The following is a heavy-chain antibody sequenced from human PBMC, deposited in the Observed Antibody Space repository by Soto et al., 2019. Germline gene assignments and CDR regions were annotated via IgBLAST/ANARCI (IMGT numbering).Heavy chain of an antibody. CDR1: GFTFSSYG. Sequence: QVQLVESGGGVVQPGRSLRLSCAASGFTFSSYGMHWVRQAPGKGLEWVAVIWYDGSNKYYADSVKGRFTISRDNSRNTLYLQMNSLRAEDTAVYYCARWLGIFDYWGQGTLVTVSS. V-gene: IGHV3-33*01. J-gene: IGHJ4*02. CDR2: IWYDGSNK. D-gene: IGHD6-19*01. CDR3: ARWLGIFDY.